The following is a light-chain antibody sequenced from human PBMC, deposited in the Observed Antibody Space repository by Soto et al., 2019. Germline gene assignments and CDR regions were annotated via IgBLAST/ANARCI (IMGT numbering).Light chain of an antibody. J-gene: IGKJ4*01. CDR2: DAS. Sequence: IVLTQSPATLSLSPGERATLSCRPSQSVGNYLAWYQEKPGQAPRLLIYDASNRATGIPPRFSGSGSGTGFTFTISSSGPEDGEFSYCEQQSSWPPPTFGVGTKVEI. V-gene: IGKV3-11*01. CDR1: QSVGNY. CDR3: EQQSSWPPPT.